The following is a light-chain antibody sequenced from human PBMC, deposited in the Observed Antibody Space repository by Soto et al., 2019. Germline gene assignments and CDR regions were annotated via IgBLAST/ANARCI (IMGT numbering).Light chain of an antibody. V-gene: IGLV2-14*01. J-gene: IGLJ1*01. CDR3: CAYTSSSTYV. CDR1: SSDVGGYTY. Sequence: QSALAQPASVSGYPGQPITISCTGTSSDVGGYTYVSWYQQHPGKAPKLMIYEVSDRPSEVSNRFSGSKSGNTASLTISGLRAEDEADYYCCAYTSSSTYVFGTGTKVTVL. CDR2: EVS.